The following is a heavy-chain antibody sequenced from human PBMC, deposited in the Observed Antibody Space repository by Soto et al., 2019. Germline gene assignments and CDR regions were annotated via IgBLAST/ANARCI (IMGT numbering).Heavy chain of an antibody. Sequence: SETLSLTCTASGGSDANSSYYWGWIRESRGKGLDWIGSVYYRGTSYSKSSVKSRVTISVDTSKNRFSLSLNSVTASDTAVYFCVSQRTTVPTQAYFDYWGPGALVTVS. CDR1: GGSDANSSYY. V-gene: IGHV4-39*01. J-gene: IGHJ4*02. D-gene: IGHD4-17*01. CDR3: VSQRTTVPTQAYFDY. CDR2: VYYRGTS.